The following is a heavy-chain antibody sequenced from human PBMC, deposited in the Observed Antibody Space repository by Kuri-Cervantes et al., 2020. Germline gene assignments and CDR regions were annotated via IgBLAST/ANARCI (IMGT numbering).Heavy chain of an antibody. V-gene: IGHV3-30*18. Sequence: GGSLRLSCAASGFTFSSYGMHWVRQAPGKGLEWVAAISHDGSNKYYADSVKGRFTISRDNSKNTLYLQMNSLRAEDTAVYYCAKSLGSGSYYHREKDAFDIWGQGTMVTVSS. CDR3: AKSLGSGSYYHREKDAFDI. CDR1: GFTFSSYG. D-gene: IGHD3-10*01. CDR2: ISHDGSNK. J-gene: IGHJ3*02.